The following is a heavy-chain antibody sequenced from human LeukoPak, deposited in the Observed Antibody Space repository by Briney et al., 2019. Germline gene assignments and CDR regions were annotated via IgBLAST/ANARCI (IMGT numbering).Heavy chain of an antibody. CDR3: ARHSSGYYYRMDV. D-gene: IGHD3-10*01. V-gene: IGHV4-39*01. CDR1: GGSISSSRYN. CDR2: GYYSGST. J-gene: IGHJ6*02. Sequence: PSETLSLTCTVSGGSISSSRYNWGWIRQPPGRGLDWIGTGYYSGSTYYNPSLKSRGTISVDTCKNQFSLNLSSVTAAHTAVYYCARHSSGYYYRMDVWGQGTTVTVSS.